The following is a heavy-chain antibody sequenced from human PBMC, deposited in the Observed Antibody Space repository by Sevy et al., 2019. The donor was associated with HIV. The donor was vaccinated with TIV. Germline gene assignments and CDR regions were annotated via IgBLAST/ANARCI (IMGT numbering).Heavy chain of an antibody. CDR3: ARKYDSSGYFDY. CDR2: ISGSGGSGDKT. Sequence: GGSLRLSCAASGFTFSSYAMNWVRQAPGKGLEWVSGISGSGGSGDKTNYAHSVKGRFTISRDDSKNSLYLQLNSLRAEDTAIYYCARKYDSSGYFDYWGQGTLVTVSS. CDR1: GFTFSSYA. J-gene: IGHJ4*02. D-gene: IGHD3-22*01. V-gene: IGHV3-23*01.